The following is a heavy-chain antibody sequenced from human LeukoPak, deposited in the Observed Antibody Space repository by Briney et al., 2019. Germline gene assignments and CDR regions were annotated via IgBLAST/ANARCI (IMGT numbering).Heavy chain of an antibody. CDR2: IDPSDSYT. J-gene: IGHJ1*01. CDR1: GYSFTSYW. Sequence: GESLKISCKGSGYSFTSYWISWVRQMPGKGLEWMGRIDPSDSYTNYSPSFQAHVTISAEKSISTAYLQRSSLKASDTAMYYCAGAGIAVAGNAEYFQHGGQGTLVTASS. D-gene: IGHD6-19*01. CDR3: AGAGIAVAGNAEYFQH. V-gene: IGHV5-10-1*01.